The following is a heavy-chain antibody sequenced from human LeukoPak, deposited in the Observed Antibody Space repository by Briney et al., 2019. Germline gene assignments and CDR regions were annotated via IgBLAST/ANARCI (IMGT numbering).Heavy chain of an antibody. D-gene: IGHD2-21*02. V-gene: IGHV3-33*08. Sequence: GGSLRLSCAASGFTFSSYAMHWVRQAPGKGLEWVAVIWYDGSNKYYADSVKGRFTISRDNSKNTLYLQMNSLRAEDTAVYYCARDRYCGGDCYSGFIDYWGQGTLVTVSS. CDR2: IWYDGSNK. J-gene: IGHJ4*02. CDR1: GFTFSSYA. CDR3: ARDRYCGGDCYSGFIDY.